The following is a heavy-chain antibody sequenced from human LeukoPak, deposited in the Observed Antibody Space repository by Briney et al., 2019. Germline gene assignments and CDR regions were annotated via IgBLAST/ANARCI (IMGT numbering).Heavy chain of an antibody. CDR2: IRSKAYGGTT. CDR1: GFTFGDYA. Sequence: GGSLRLSCTASGFTFGDYAMSWVRQAPGKGLEWVGFIRSKAYGGTTEYAASVKGRFTISRDDSKSIAYLQMNSLKTEDTAVYYCTRAVSLGVPAAMRELRRYYYYGMDVWGQGTTVTVSS. CDR3: TRAVSLGVPAAMRELRRYYYYGMDV. J-gene: IGHJ6*02. D-gene: IGHD2-2*01. V-gene: IGHV3-49*04.